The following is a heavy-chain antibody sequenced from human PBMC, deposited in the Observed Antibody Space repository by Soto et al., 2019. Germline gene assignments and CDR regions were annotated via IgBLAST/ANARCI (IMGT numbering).Heavy chain of an antibody. D-gene: IGHD2-15*01. Sequence: QVQLQESGPGLVKPSQTLSLTCTVSGGSIRSGDYYWRWIRQPPGKGLEWIGHIYYSGSTYYNPSLKSRVTISVDTSKNQFSLKLSSVTAADTAVYYCAGIPPTQPPSSYWGQGTLVTVSS. V-gene: IGHV4-30-4*01. CDR1: GGSIRSGDYY. J-gene: IGHJ4*02. CDR2: IYYSGST. CDR3: AGIPPTQPPSSY.